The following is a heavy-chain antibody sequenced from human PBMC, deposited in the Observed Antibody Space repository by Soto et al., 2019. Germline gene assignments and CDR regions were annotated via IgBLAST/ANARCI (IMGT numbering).Heavy chain of an antibody. V-gene: IGHV3-9*01. CDR1: GFTFDDYA. D-gene: IGHD4-4*01. Sequence: EVQLVESGGGLVQPGRYLRLSCAASGFTFDDYAMHWVRQAPGKGLEWVSGISWNSGSIGYADSVKGRFTISRDNAKNSLYLQMNSLRAEDTALYYCAKGTTVTRQAWFDPWGQGTLVTVSS. CDR2: ISWNSGSI. CDR3: AKGTTVTRQAWFDP. J-gene: IGHJ5*02.